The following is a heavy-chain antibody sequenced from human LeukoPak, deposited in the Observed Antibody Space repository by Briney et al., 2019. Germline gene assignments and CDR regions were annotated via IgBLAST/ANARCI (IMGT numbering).Heavy chain of an antibody. CDR1: GYTFTGYY. Sequence: ASVKVSCKASGYTFTGYYMHWVRQAPGQGLEWMGWINPNSGGTNYAQKFQGRVTMTRDTSISTACMELSRLRSDDTAVYYCARDMGRVGYDSPFDPWGQGTLVTVSS. J-gene: IGHJ5*02. CDR3: ARDMGRVGYDSPFDP. D-gene: IGHD3-22*01. CDR2: INPNSGGT. V-gene: IGHV1-2*02.